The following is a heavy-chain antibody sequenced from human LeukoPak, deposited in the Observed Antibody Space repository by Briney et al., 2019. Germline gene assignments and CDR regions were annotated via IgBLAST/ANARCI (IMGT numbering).Heavy chain of an antibody. D-gene: IGHD5-18*01. CDR2: ISGSGGTT. CDR3: AKDPPTVMANAFHI. Sequence: GGPLRLSCAASGFTVSSNYMSWVRQAPGKGLEWVSSISGSGGTTYYADSVKGRFTISRDNSKNTLYLQMNSLRADDTAVYSCAKDPPTVMANAFHIWGQGTMVTVS. V-gene: IGHV3-23*01. J-gene: IGHJ3*02. CDR1: GFTVSSNY.